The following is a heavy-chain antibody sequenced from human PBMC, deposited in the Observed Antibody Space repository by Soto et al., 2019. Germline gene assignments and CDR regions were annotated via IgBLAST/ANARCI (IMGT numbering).Heavy chain of an antibody. J-gene: IGHJ4*02. D-gene: IGHD6-13*01. CDR3: ARGTSWQLPFDY. V-gene: IGHV4-59*01. Sequence: PSETLSLTCTVSSDSISSYYWSWIRQPPGKRLEWIGYISYSGSTDYNPSLKSRVTISGDTSKNQFCLKVSSVTAADTAVYYCARGTSWQLPFDYWGQGTLVTVSS. CDR1: SDSISSYY. CDR2: ISYSGST.